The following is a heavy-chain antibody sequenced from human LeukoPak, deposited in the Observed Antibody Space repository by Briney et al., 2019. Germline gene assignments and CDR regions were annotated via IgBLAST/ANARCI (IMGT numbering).Heavy chain of an antibody. D-gene: IGHD1-14*01. CDR1: GFTFSTYA. CDR2: ISHDGSNK. Sequence: GRPLRLSCAASGFTFSTYAMHWVRQAPGKGLEWVSFISHDGSNKYYAESVKGRFTISRDNSKNTLYLQMNSLRAEDAAVYYCARVGPWVNPDYYYYYMDVWGKGTTVTVSS. J-gene: IGHJ6*03. CDR3: ARVGPWVNPDYYYYYMDV. V-gene: IGHV3-30*04.